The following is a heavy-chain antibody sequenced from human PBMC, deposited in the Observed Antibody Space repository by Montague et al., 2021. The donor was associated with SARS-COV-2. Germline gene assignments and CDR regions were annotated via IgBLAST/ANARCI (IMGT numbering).Heavy chain of an antibody. V-gene: IGHV4-38-2*02. D-gene: IGHD4-17*01. Sequence: SETLSLTCTVSGYSISSGNYWGWIRQPPGKGLEWIGRINRNGNTYYNPSLKSRVTISVDTSKNQFSLKLRSVTAADTAVYYCARVSISYDADYASYGMDVWGQGTTVTVSS. CDR2: INRNGNT. J-gene: IGHJ6*02. CDR3: ARVSISYDADYASYGMDV. CDR1: GYSISSGNY.